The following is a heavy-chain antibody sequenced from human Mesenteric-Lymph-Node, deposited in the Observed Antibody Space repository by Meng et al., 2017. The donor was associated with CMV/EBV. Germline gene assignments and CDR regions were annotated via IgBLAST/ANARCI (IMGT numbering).Heavy chain of an antibody. Sequence: QMQLQQSGPGLVKSSHNLSVTCTISGDGIASNNAAWNWIRQSPSRGLEWLGRTYCRSESYNDYAVSVKSRISVNLDTSKNQLSLHLNFVTPEDTAVYYCAYFGDLPPLWWGQGTLVTVSS. CDR2: TYCRSESYN. V-gene: IGHV6-1*01. CDR1: GDGIASNNAA. D-gene: IGHD3-16*01. CDR3: AYFGDLPPLW. J-gene: IGHJ4*02.